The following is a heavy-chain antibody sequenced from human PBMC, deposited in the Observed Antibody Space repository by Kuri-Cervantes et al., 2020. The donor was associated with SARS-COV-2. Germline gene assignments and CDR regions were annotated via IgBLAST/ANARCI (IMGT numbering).Heavy chain of an antibody. CDR1: GFTFSSYA. V-gene: IGHV3-30-3*01. D-gene: IGHD2-2*02. CDR3: ARDSHCSSTSCYTDGMDG. J-gene: IGHJ6*02. CDR2: ISYDGSNK. Sequence: GESLKISCAASGFTFSSYAMHWVRQAPGKGLEWVAVISYDGSNKYYADSVKGRFTVSRDNSKNTLYLQMNSLRAEDTAVYYCARDSHCSSTSCYTDGMDGWGQGTTVTVSS.